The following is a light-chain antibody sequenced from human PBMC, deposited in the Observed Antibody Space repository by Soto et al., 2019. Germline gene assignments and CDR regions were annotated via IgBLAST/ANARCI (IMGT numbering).Light chain of an antibody. CDR2: DVS. CDR1: SSDGGGSDF. V-gene: IGLV2-14*03. CDR3: ISYTINTFYV. J-gene: IGLJ1*01. Sequence: QSALTQPASVSGSPGQSSTISCTGTSSDGGGSDFVSWYQQYPGKAPRLMIYDVSNRPSGVSNRFSGSKSGNTASLTISGLQAEDEADYYCISYTINTFYVFGTG.